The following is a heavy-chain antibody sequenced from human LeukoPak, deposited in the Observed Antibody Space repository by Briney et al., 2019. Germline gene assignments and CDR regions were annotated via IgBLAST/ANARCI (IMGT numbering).Heavy chain of an antibody. V-gene: IGHV3-30-3*01. CDR1: GFTFSSYA. J-gene: IGHJ4*02. CDR3: ATHHYDSSGYYSTDY. D-gene: IGHD3-22*01. Sequence: PGGSLRLSCAASGFTFSSYAMYWVRQAPGKGPEWVAVISYDGSNRYYADSVKGRFTTSRDNSKNTLYLQMSSLRAEDTAVYYCATHHYDSSGYYSTDYWGQGTLVTVSS. CDR2: ISYDGSNR.